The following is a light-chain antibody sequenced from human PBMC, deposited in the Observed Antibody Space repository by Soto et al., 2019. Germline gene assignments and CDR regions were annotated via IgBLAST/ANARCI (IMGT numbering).Light chain of an antibody. CDR3: QQANSFPIT. J-gene: IGKJ5*01. CDR1: QRVYSN. V-gene: IGKV3-15*01. Sequence: EILMTQSPDTLSVSPGESATLSCRASQRVYSNLAWYQQRPGQAPRLLIYGASTRATGVPARFSGSESGTDFTLTISSLQPEDCAIYFCQQANSFPITFGQGTRLEIK. CDR2: GAS.